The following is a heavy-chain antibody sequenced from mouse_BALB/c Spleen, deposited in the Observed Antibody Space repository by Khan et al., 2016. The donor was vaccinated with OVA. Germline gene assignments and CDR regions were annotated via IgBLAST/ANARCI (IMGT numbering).Heavy chain of an antibody. CDR3: ARRTTDYAMDY. V-gene: IGHV1-4*01. D-gene: IGHD2-14*01. Sequence: QVQLQQSGAELARPGASVKMSCQASGYTFTSNTMHWVKQRPGQGLEWIGYINPRTSYNNYNQKFKDKATLTADKSSSTAYMQLSSLTSEDSAVYYCARRTTDYAMDYWGQGTSVTVSS. J-gene: IGHJ4*01. CDR1: GYTFTSNT. CDR2: INPRTSYN.